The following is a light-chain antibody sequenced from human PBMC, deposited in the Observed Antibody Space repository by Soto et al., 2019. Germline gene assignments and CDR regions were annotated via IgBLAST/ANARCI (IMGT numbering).Light chain of an antibody. V-gene: IGKV3-15*01. CDR2: GPS. J-gene: IGKJ5*01. CDR3: HKYHNWPMT. Sequence: ELVMTQSPATLSVSPGERATVSCRASHTGSSNLAWYQQKPGQVPRLLLYGPSTRATGIPDRFSGSGFGTEFTLTISRRQSEDGAVYYFHKYHNWPMTFVHGTRLEI. CDR1: HTGSSN.